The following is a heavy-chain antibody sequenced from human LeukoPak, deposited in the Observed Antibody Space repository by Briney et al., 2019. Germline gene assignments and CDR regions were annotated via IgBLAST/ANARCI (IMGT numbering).Heavy chain of an antibody. V-gene: IGHV3-15*01. CDR2: IKSKSDGGTT. Sequence: GGALRLSCAASGVTFSNAWMRWVRRAPGKGREGGGRIKSKSDGGTTDYAAPVKGRFTISRDDTKNTLYLQMNSLKTEDTAVYYCAKDHHDSSGYYLKKGTFDYWGQGTLVTVSS. J-gene: IGHJ4*02. CDR1: GVTFSNAW. D-gene: IGHD3-22*01. CDR3: AKDHHDSSGYYLKKGTFDY.